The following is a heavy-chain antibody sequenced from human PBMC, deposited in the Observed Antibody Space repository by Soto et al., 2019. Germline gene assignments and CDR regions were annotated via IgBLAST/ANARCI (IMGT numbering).Heavy chain of an antibody. CDR3: ARPMHSYGPMDV. Sequence: EVQLVQSGAEVRKPGESLRISCKGSGYIFTNYWISWVRQMPGKGLEWMGRIDPRDSDTNYSPSFQGHVTISGDKSISTAYLQWSSLRASDTAIYYCARPMHSYGPMDVWGQGTTVTVSS. J-gene: IGHJ6*02. V-gene: IGHV5-10-1*03. CDR2: IDPRDSDT. CDR1: GYIFTNYW. D-gene: IGHD5-18*01.